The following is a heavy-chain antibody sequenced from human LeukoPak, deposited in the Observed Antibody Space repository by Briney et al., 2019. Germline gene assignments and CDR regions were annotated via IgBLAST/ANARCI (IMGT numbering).Heavy chain of an antibody. CDR2: ISSSSSYI. D-gene: IGHD5-18*01. V-gene: IGHV3-21*01. Sequence: GGSLRLSCAASGFTFSSYSMNWVRQAPGKGLEWVSSISSSSSYIYYADSVKGRFTISRDNAKNPLYLQMNSLRAEDTAAYYCARSGYDYYYYYGMDVWGQGTTVTVSS. CDR1: GFTFSSYS. CDR3: ARSGYDYYYYYGMDV. J-gene: IGHJ6*02.